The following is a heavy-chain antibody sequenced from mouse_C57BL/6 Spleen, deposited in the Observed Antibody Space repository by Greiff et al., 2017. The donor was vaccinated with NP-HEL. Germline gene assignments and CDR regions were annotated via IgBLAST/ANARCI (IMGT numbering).Heavy chain of an antibody. J-gene: IGHJ2*01. Sequence: VQLQQSGAELVRPGASVKLSCKASGYTFTDYYINWVKQRPGQGLEWIARIYPGSGNTYYNEKFKGKATLTAEKSSSTAYMQLSSLTSEDSAVYFCARAFITAVYFDDWGQGTTLTVSS. CDR2: IYPGSGNT. CDR3: ARAFITAVYFDD. CDR1: GYTFTDYY. D-gene: IGHD1-1*01. V-gene: IGHV1-76*01.